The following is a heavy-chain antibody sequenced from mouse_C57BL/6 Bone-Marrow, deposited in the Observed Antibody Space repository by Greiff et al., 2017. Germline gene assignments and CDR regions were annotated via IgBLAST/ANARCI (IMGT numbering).Heavy chain of an antibody. Sequence: QVQLQQPGAELVRPGTSVKLSCKASGYTFTSYWMPWVQQRPGQGLEWIGVIDPSDSYTNYNHKFKGKATLTVDTSSSTAYMQLSSLTSEDSAVYYCAKLGAMDDWGQGTSVTVSS. V-gene: IGHV1-59*01. CDR1: GYTFTSYW. J-gene: IGHJ4*01. CDR3: AKLGAMDD. D-gene: IGHD4-1*01. CDR2: IDPSDSYT.